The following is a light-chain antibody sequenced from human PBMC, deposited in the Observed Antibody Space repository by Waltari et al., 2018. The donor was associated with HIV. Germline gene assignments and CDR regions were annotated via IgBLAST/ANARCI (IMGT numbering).Light chain of an antibody. Sequence: QSALTQPASVSGSPGQSITISCTAPSSDVGGYTSVSWYQQHPGKAPKLIIYEVSNRPSGVSDRFSGSKSGNTASLTISGLQAEDEADYFCSSYAMTTTVLFGGGTKLTVL. CDR2: EVS. CDR3: SSYAMTTTVL. V-gene: IGLV2-14*01. CDR1: SSDVGGYTS. J-gene: IGLJ2*01.